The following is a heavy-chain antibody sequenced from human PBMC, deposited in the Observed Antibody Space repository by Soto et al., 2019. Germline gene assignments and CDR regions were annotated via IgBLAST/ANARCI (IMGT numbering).Heavy chain of an antibody. CDR1: GFTFSRYG. CDR3: AKVAYSGSYLDY. J-gene: IGHJ4*02. CDR2: ISYDGSNK. D-gene: IGHD1-26*01. Sequence: QVQLVESGGGVVQPGRSLRLSCAASGFTFSRYGMHWVRQAPGKGLEWVAVISYDGSNKYYADSVKGRFTISRDNSKNTLYLQMNSLRAEDTAVYYCAKVAYSGSYLDYWGQGTLVTVSS. V-gene: IGHV3-30*18.